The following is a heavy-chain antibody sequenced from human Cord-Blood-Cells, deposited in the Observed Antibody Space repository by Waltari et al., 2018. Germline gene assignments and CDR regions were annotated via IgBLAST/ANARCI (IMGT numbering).Heavy chain of an antibody. CDR3: ARDWSRDAPIQH. J-gene: IGHJ1*01. CDR2: IKQDGSEK. Sequence: EVQLVESGGGLVQPGGSLRLSCAASGFTFSSSWMSWVRQAPGKGMDWVAKIKQDGSEKYYVDSVKGRFTISRDNAKNSLYLQMNSLRAEDTAVYYCARDWSRDAPIQHWGQGTLVTVSS. CDR1: GFTFSSSW. V-gene: IGHV3-7*01. D-gene: IGHD3-3*01.